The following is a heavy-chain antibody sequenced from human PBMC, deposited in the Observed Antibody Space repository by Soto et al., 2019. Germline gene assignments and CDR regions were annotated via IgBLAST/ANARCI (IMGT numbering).Heavy chain of an antibody. CDR2: ISATGGTT. CDR3: AKASSAWYGSKNYYFDS. Sequence: EVHLSESGGGVVQPGGSRRLSCVVSGFTFSDYAMDWVRQAPGKGLEWVSEISATGGTTNYADSVKGRYTISRDNSNNTLYLQLTNLRAEDTAMFCCAKASSAWYGSKNYYFDSWGQGALVTVSS. CDR1: GFTFSDYA. J-gene: IGHJ4*02. V-gene: IGHV3-23*01. D-gene: IGHD6-19*01.